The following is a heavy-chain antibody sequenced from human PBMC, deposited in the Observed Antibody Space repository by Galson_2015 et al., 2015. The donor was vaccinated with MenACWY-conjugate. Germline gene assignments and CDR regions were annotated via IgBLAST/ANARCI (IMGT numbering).Heavy chain of an antibody. CDR2: IYYSGST. J-gene: IGHJ5*02. V-gene: IGHV4-61*01. CDR1: GGSVSSGSYY. CDR3: AREEVSVGYDSSGYYYPHNWFDP. D-gene: IGHD3-22*01. Sequence: ETLSLTCTVSGGSVSSGSYYWSWIRQPPGKGLEWIGCIYYSGSTNYNPSLKSRVTISVDTSKNQFSLKLSSVTAADTAVYYCAREEVSVGYDSSGYYYPHNWFDPWGQGTLVTVSS.